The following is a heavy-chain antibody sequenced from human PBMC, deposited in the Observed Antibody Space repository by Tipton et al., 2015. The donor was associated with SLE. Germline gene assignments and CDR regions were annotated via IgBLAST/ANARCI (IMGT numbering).Heavy chain of an antibody. V-gene: IGHV4-39*07. CDR1: NGSISSSPYY. J-gene: IGHJ6*03. CDR2: IYYSGST. CDR3: ARGPYYYMDV. Sequence: TLSLTCTVSNGSISSSPYYWGWIRQSPGKGLEWVGSIYYSGSTYYNPSPKSRATISVDTSRNQCSLNLTSVTAADTAVYYCARGPYYYMDVWGKGSTVTVSS.